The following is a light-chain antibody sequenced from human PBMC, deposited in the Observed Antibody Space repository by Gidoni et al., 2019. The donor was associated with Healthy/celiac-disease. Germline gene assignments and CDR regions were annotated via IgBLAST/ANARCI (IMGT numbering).Light chain of an antibody. J-gene: IGLJ2*01. CDR2: DVS. Sequence: QSALTQPRSVSGSPGQSVTISCTGTSSDVGGYNYVSWYQQHPGKAPKLMIYDVSKRPSGVPDRFSGSKSGNTASLTISGLQAEDEVPDYYCCSYAGSYPVVFGGGTNLTVL. V-gene: IGLV2-11*01. CDR1: SSDVGGYNY. CDR3: CSYAGSYPVV.